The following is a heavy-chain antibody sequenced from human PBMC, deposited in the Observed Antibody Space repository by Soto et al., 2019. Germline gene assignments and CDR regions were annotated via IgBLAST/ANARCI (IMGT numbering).Heavy chain of an antibody. D-gene: IGHD2-21*01. V-gene: IGHV3-74*01. Sequence: EVQLVESGGGLVQPGGSLRLSCAASGVTFTNYWMHWVRQDPGKGLVWVSHINSDINIVNYADSVKGRFTISRDNAKNTLYLQMNSLRAEDTAVYYCASGDAGGLKSWGQGTLVTFSS. J-gene: IGHJ5*02. CDR2: INSDINIV. CDR1: GVTFTNYW. CDR3: ASGDAGGLKS.